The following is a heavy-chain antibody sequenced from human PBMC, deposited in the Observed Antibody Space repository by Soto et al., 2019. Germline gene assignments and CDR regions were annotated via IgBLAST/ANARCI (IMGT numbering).Heavy chain of an antibody. CDR3: AKAGHGCYGGGFGY. CDR1: GFTFDDYA. D-gene: IGHD3-16*01. CDR2: ISWNSGSI. V-gene: IGHV3-9*01. Sequence: GGSLRLSCAASGFTFDDYAMHWVRQAPGKGLEWVSGISWNSGSIGYADSVKGRFTISRDNAKNSLYLQMNSLRAEDTALYYLAKAGHGCYGGGFGYWGQGTLVTVSS. J-gene: IGHJ4*02.